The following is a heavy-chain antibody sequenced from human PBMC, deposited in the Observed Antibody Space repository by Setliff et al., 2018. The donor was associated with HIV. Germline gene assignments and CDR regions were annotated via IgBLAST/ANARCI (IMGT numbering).Heavy chain of an antibody. CDR2: SYYSGSA. J-gene: IGHJ4*02. D-gene: IGHD3-10*01. CDR1: DGYISDGDYY. V-gene: IGHV4-30-4*08. CDR3: ARWTYYHASGSYRGKFDY. Sequence: SETLSLTCTVSDGYISDGDYYWTWIHQPPGKGLEWIGHSYYSGSAHYNASLKSRVTMSVDMSNNQFSLKLRSVTAADTAVYYCARWTYYHASGSYRGKFDYWGQGTLVTVSS.